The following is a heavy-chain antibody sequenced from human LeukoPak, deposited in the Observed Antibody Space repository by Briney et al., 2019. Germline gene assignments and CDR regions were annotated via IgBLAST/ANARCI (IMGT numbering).Heavy chain of an antibody. D-gene: IGHD3-10*01. CDR1: GFTFSNYA. V-gene: IGHV3-64*01. Sequence: GGSLRLSCAVSGFTFSNYAMHWVRQAPGKGLEYVSAISSSGGSTFYANFVKGRFTVSRDNSKNTLYLHMGSLRAEDTAVYYCARGPIEIWSHDAFDIWGQGTMVTVSS. J-gene: IGHJ3*02. CDR2: ISSSGGST. CDR3: ARGPIEIWSHDAFDI.